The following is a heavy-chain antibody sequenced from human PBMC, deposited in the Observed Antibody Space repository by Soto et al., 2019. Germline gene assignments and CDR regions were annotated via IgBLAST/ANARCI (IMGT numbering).Heavy chain of an antibody. CDR2: IIPIFGTA. Sequence: ASVKVSCKASGGTFSSYAISWVRRAPGQGLEWMGGIIPIFGTANYAQKFQGRVTITADESTSTAYMELSSLRSEDTAVYYCARGATLTYSSGWSNWFDPWGQGTLVTVSS. CDR1: GGTFSSYA. D-gene: IGHD6-19*01. J-gene: IGHJ5*02. CDR3: ARGATLTYSSGWSNWFDP. V-gene: IGHV1-69*13.